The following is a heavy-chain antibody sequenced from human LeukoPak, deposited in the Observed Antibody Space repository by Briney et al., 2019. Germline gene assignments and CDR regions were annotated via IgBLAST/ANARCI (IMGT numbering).Heavy chain of an antibody. CDR2: ISSSSSYI. CDR1: GFTFSSYS. J-gene: IGHJ5*02. CDR3: ARDRSSRSPHNWFDP. D-gene: IGHD6-19*01. V-gene: IGHV3-21*01. Sequence: GGSLRLSCAASGFTFSSYSMNWVRQAPGKGLEWVSSISSSSSYIYYADSVKGRFTISRDNAKNSLYLQMNSLRAEDTAVYYCARDRSSRSPHNWFDPWGQGTLVTVSS.